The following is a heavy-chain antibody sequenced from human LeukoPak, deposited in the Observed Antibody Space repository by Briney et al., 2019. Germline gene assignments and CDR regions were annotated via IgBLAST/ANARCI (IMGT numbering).Heavy chain of an antibody. J-gene: IGHJ3*02. D-gene: IGHD2-15*01. V-gene: IGHV6-1*01. Sequence: SQTLSLTCAISGDSVSSNNGAWNWIRQSPSRGLEWLGRTYYRSKWYSDYAGSVQGRITISPDTSKNQFSLQLYSVTPEDTAVYYCARDCSGGSCYSKAFDIWGQGTMVTVSS. CDR3: ARDCSGGSCYSKAFDI. CDR2: TYYRSKWYS. CDR1: GDSVSSNNGA.